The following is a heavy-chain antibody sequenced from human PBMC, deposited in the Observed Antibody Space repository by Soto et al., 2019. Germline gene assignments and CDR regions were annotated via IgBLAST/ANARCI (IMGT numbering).Heavy chain of an antibody. J-gene: IGHJ6*02. CDR2: ISSSSSTI. V-gene: IGHV3-48*02. D-gene: IGHD2-8*01. CDR3: ARDHDVLMVYEHYGMDV. CDR1: GFTFSSYS. Sequence: EVQLVESGGGLVQPGGSLRLSCAASGFTFSSYSMNWVRQAPGKGLEWVSYISSSSSTIYYADSVKGRFTISRDNAKNSLYLQLNSLRDEDTAVYYSARDHDVLMVYEHYGMDVWGQGTTVTVSS.